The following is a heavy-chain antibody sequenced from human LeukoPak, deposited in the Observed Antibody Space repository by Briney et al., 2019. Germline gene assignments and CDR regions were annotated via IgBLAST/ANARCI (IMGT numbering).Heavy chain of an antibody. D-gene: IGHD3-10*01. CDR1: GGSISSYY. CDR2: IYTSGST. Sequence: PSETLSLTCTVSGGSISSYYWSWIRQPAGKGLEWIGRIYTSGSTNYNPSLKSRVTMSVDTSKNQFSLKLSSVTAADTAVYYCARDYGSGGSAWFDPWGQGTLVTVSS. V-gene: IGHV4-4*07. J-gene: IGHJ5*02. CDR3: ARDYGSGGSAWFDP.